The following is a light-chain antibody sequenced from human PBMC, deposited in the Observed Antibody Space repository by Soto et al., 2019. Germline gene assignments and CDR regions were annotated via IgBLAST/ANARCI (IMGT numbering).Light chain of an antibody. J-gene: IGKJ1*01. CDR2: GXS. CDR1: HSVTSN. CDR3: HQRRKGTRT. V-gene: IGKV3-11*01. Sequence: ESVLTKSPAPLALSLGERATLSXRASHSVTSNLAWYQQKPGXPPRXXXDGXSNSATGSPASLSGSGSETDFTLTISSLEPEDCALYYCHQRRKGTRTFGQGTKVDIK.